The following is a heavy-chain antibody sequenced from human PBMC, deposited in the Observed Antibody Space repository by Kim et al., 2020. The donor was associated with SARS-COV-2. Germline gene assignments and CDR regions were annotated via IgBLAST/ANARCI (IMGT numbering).Heavy chain of an antibody. D-gene: IGHD4-4*01. J-gene: IGHJ5*02. V-gene: IGHV1-69*13. CDR1: GGTFSSYA. CDR2: IIPIFGTA. Sequence: SVKVSCKASGGTFSSYAISWVRQAPGQGLEWMGGIIPIFGTANYAQKFQGRVTITADESTSTAYMELSSPRSEDTAVYYCARGPVSNYVQINWFDPWGQGTLVTVSS. CDR3: ARGPVSNYVQINWFDP.